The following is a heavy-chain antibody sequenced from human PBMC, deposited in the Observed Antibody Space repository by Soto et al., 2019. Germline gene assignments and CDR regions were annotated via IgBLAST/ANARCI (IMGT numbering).Heavy chain of an antibody. CDR3: AKRRGVVGHFDF. V-gene: IGHV3-23*01. Sequence: EVQLLESGGGLVQPEGSLRLSCGASGFTFSSYAMGWVRQGPGKGLEWVAVVSIGGSTHYADSVRGRFTISRDNSKNTLSLQMTNLTSEDTAVYYCAKRRGVVGHFDFWGQGALVTVSS. D-gene: IGHD2-8*02. CDR1: GFTFSSYA. J-gene: IGHJ4*02. CDR2: VSIGGST.